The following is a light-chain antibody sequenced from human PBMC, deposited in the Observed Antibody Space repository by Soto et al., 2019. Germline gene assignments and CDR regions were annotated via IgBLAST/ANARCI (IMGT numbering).Light chain of an antibody. CDR1: KLGDKY. J-gene: IGLJ1*01. Sequence: SYELTQPPSVSVSPGQTASITCSGDKLGDKYACWYQQKPGQSPVLVIYQDSKRPSGIPERFSGSNSGNTATLTISGTQAMDEADYYCQAWDSSKPYVFGTGTKVTVL. CDR2: QDS. CDR3: QAWDSSKPYV. V-gene: IGLV3-1*01.